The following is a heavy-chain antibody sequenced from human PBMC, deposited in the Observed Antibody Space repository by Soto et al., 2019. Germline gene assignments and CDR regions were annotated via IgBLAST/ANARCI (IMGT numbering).Heavy chain of an antibody. V-gene: IGHV3-30*18. J-gene: IGHJ4*02. Sequence: PGGSLRLSCAASGFTFSSYGMHWVRQAPGKGLEWVAVISYDGSNKYYADSVKGRFTISRDNSKNTLYLQMNSLRAEDTAVYYCAKTPTGYGSGSYSDYWGQGTLVTVS. CDR2: ISYDGSNK. D-gene: IGHD3-10*01. CDR3: AKTPTGYGSGSYSDY. CDR1: GFTFSSYG.